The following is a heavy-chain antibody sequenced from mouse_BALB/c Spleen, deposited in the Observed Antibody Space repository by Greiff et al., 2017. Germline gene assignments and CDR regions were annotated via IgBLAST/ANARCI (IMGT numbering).Heavy chain of an antibody. J-gene: IGHJ4*01. CDR3: ARQYGKETYAMDY. CDR2: ISSGGSYT. V-gene: IGHV5-9-3*01. CDR1: GFTFSSYA. Sequence: EVMLVESGGGLVKPGGSLKLSCAASGFTFSSYAMSWVRQTPEKRLEWVATISSGGSYTYYPDSVKGRFTISRDNAKNTLYLQMSSLRTEDTAVYYCARQYGKETYAMDYWGQGTSVTVSS. D-gene: IGHD2-1*01.